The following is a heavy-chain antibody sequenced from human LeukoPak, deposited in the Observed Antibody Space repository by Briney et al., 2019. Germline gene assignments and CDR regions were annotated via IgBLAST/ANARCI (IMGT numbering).Heavy chain of an antibody. J-gene: IGHJ4*02. CDR3: AGTMVRGVYDY. D-gene: IGHD3-10*01. CDR1: GGTFSSYA. Sequence: ASVKVSCKASGGTFSSYAISWVRQAPGQGLEWMGGIIPIFGTANYAQKFQGRVTITADKSTSTAYMELSSLRSEDTAVYYCAGTMVRGVYDYWGQGTLVTVSS. CDR2: IIPIFGTA. V-gene: IGHV1-69*06.